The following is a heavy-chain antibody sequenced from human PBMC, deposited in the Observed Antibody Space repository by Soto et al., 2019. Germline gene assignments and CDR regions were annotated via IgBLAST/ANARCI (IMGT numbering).Heavy chain of an antibody. CDR1: GFTFSSYD. D-gene: IGHD3-22*01. CDR2: IGTAGDP. CDR3: ARGARRIYCDSSGYPGGHYYYYGMDV. Sequence: GGSLRLSCAASGFTFSSYDMHWVRQATGKGLEWVSAIGTAGDPYYPGSVKGRFTISREIAKNSLYLQMNSLRAGDTAVYYCARGARRIYCDSSGYPGGHYYYYGMDVWGQGTTVIVSS. V-gene: IGHV3-13*05. J-gene: IGHJ6*02.